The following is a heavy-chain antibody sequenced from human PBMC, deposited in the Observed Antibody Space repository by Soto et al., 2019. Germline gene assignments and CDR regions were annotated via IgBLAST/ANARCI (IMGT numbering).Heavy chain of an antibody. CDR3: AKFPNDSQFMIVVVLDY. Sequence: PGGSLRLSCAASGFTFSSYAMSWVRQAPGKGLEWVSAISGSGGSTYYADSVKGRFTISRDNSKNTLYLQMNSLRAEDTAVYYCAKFPNDSQFMIVVVLDYWGQGTLVTVSS. J-gene: IGHJ4*02. D-gene: IGHD3-22*01. V-gene: IGHV3-23*01. CDR1: GFTFSSYA. CDR2: ISGSGGST.